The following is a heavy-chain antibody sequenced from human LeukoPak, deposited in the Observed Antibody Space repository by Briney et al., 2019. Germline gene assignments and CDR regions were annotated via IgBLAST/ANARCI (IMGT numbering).Heavy chain of an antibody. CDR2: ISAYNGNT. CDR1: GYTFTSYG. CDR3: ARGRYCSSTSCYTDQYYYYGMDV. Sequence: GASVKVSCKASGYTFTSYGISWVRQAPGQGLEWMGWISAYNGNTNYAQKLQGGVTMTTDTSTSTAYMDLRSLRSDDTAVYYCARGRYCSSTSCYTDQYYYYGMDVWGQGTTVTVSS. J-gene: IGHJ6*02. D-gene: IGHD2-2*02. V-gene: IGHV1-18*01.